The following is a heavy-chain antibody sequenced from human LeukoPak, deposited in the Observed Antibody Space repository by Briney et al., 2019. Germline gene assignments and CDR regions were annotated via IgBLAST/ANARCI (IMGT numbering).Heavy chain of an antibody. CDR2: ISPGGSRT. D-gene: IGHD6-13*01. CDR1: GFTFSRYW. J-gene: IGHJ4*02. Sequence: GGSLRLSCAASGFTFSRYWMHWVRQAPGKGLVWVSRISPGGSRTTYADSVKGRFTISRDNAKNTVYLQMNSLRAEDTAVYYCARGLPLSSSWGQGTLVTVSS. V-gene: IGHV3-74*01. CDR3: ARGLPLSSS.